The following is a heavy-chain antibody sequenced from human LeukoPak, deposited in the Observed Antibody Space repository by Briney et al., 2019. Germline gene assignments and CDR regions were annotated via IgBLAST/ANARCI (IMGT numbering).Heavy chain of an antibody. Sequence: PGGSLRLSCAASGFTFSAYSINWVRQAPGKGLEWVSYITSSSSTIYYADSVKGRFTISRDNAKNSLYLQMNSLRAEDTAVYSCARSLTGALQRRDIDYWGQGTLVTVSS. CDR1: GFTFSAYS. CDR2: ITSSSSTI. J-gene: IGHJ4*02. D-gene: IGHD1-26*01. CDR3: ARSLTGALQRRDIDY. V-gene: IGHV3-48*01.